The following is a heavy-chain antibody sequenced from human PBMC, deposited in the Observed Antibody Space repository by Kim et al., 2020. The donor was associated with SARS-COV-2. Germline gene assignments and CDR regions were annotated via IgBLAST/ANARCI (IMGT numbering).Heavy chain of an antibody. D-gene: IGHD5-18*01. J-gene: IGHJ4*02. CDR1: GFTFSSYS. CDR3: ARGTGIQLCLGD. Sequence: GGSLRLSCTASGFTFSSYSMNWVRQAPGKGLEWISYISSSGGSIYYADSVKGRFTISRDNAKNSLFLQMNSLRDEDTAVYYCARGTGIQLCLGDWGQGT. CDR2: ISSSGGSI. V-gene: IGHV3-48*02.